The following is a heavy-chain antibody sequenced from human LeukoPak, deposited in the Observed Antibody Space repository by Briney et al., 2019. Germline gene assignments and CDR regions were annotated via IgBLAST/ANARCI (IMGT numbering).Heavy chain of an antibody. Sequence: SETLSLTCTVSGGSISSYYWSWIRQPPGKGLEWIGYIYYSGSTNYNPSLKSRVTISVDTSKNQFSLKLSSVTAADTAVYYCAREGTIVGVTVFDFWGQGTLVTVSS. J-gene: IGHJ4*02. CDR1: GGSISSYY. V-gene: IGHV4-59*01. CDR3: AREGTIVGVTVFDF. CDR2: IYYSGST. D-gene: IGHD1-26*01.